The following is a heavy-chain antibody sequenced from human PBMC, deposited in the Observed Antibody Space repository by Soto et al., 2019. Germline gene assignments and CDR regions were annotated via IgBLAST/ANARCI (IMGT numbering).Heavy chain of an antibody. J-gene: IGHJ5*02. Sequence: QVQLVQSGAEVKKPGSSVKVSCKASGGTFSSYAISWVRQAPGQGLEWMGGIIPIFGTANYAKKFQGRVTITADEATSTAYMELSSLRSEDTAVYYCARVIYSGTHGGGWFDPWGQGTLVTVSS. D-gene: IGHD1-26*01. V-gene: IGHV1-69*01. CDR3: ARVIYSGTHGGGWFDP. CDR2: IIPIFGTA. CDR1: GGTFSSYA.